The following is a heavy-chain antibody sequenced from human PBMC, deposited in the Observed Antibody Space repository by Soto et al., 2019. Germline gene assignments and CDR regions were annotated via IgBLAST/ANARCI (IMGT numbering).Heavy chain of an antibody. J-gene: IGHJ3*02. Sequence: PSETLSLTCTVSGGSISSYYWSWIRQPPGKGLEWIGYIYYTGSTNYNPSLKSRVTISVDTSKNQFSLRLSSVTAADTAVYFCAREGQPDVLDIWGQGTMVTVSS. CDR2: IYYTGST. CDR3: AREGQPDVLDI. CDR1: GGSISSYY. D-gene: IGHD2-2*01. V-gene: IGHV4-59*01.